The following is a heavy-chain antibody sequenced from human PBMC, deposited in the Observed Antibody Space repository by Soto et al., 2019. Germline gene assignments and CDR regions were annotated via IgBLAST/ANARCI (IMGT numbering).Heavy chain of an antibody. D-gene: IGHD1-1*01. Sequence: QVQLVESGGGVVQPGRSLRLSCAASGFIFKHHAMHWVRQAAGKGLEWVAQIWYDGSHTYCTDSVKGRFTISRDNLKDMVYLQMDSLRAEDTAVYYCARDGQQLAPYAMDVWGQGTTVTVSS. CDR3: ARDGQQLAPYAMDV. CDR2: IWYDGSHT. CDR1: GFIFKHHA. V-gene: IGHV3-33*01. J-gene: IGHJ6*02.